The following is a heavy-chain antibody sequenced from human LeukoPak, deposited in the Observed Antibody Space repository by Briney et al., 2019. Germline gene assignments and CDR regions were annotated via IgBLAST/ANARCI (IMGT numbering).Heavy chain of an antibody. J-gene: IGHJ4*02. CDR2: VSSDWGTT. D-gene: IGHD3-10*01. Sequence: PGGSLRLSCSASRFSLSSYNMHWVRQAPGKGLEFVSGVSSDWGTTDYADSARDRFTISRDNSKNTLYLQMSSLRAEDTAIYYCVRGLYGLGWDYWGPGTPVTVSS. CDR3: VRGLYGLGWDY. CDR1: RFSLSSYN. V-gene: IGHV3-64D*06.